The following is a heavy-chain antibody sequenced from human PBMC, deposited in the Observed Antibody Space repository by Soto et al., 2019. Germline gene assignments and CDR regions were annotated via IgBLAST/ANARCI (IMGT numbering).Heavy chain of an antibody. V-gene: IGHV4-61*01. CDR1: GDSVSSGRYY. CDR3: ARSGGGSGWL. J-gene: IGHJ4*02. CDR2: IYYSGST. Sequence: SETLSLTCTVSGDSVSSGRYYWSWIRQPPGKALEWIAYIYYSGSTNYNPSLKSRVTISRDTSKNQFSLKLTSVTAADTAVYYCARSGGGSGWLGGQGTLVTVSS. D-gene: IGHD6-19*01.